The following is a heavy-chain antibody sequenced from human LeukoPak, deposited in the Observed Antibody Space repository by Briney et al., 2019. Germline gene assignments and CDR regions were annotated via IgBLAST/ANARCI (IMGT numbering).Heavy chain of an antibody. J-gene: IGHJ6*03. Sequence: GGSLRLSCAASGFTFSSYAMHWVRQAPGKGLEYVSAISGSGDYTYYADSVKGRFAISRDNSKNTLYLQMNSLRAEDTAVYYCAKGGIAVAGTSYYYYMDVWGKGTTVTISS. V-gene: IGHV3-23*01. CDR1: GFTFSSYA. D-gene: IGHD6-19*01. CDR3: AKGGIAVAGTSYYYYMDV. CDR2: ISGSGDYT.